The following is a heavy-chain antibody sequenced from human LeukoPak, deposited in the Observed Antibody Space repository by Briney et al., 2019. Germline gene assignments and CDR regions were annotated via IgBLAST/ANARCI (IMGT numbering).Heavy chain of an antibody. V-gene: IGHV1-18*01. Sequence: ASVKVSCKASGYTFTSYGISWVRQAPGQGLEWMGWVSAYNGNTNYAQKLQGRVTMTTDTSTSTAYMELRSLRSDDTAVYYCARNYYGSGSISLDYWGQGTLVTVSS. D-gene: IGHD3-10*01. CDR1: GYTFTSYG. CDR2: VSAYNGNT. J-gene: IGHJ4*02. CDR3: ARNYYGSGSISLDY.